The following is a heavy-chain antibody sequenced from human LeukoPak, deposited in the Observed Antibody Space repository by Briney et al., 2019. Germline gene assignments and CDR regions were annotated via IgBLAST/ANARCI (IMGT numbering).Heavy chain of an antibody. V-gene: IGHV3-66*02. Sequence: GGSLRLSCAASGFTVSSNYMSWVRQAPGKGLEWVSVIYSVGSTYYADSVKGRFTISRDNSKNTLYLQMNSLRAEDTAVYYCARDIVATGDGYFDYWGQGTLVTVSS. CDR3: ARDIVATGDGYFDY. CDR2: IYSVGST. J-gene: IGHJ4*02. CDR1: GFTVSSNY. D-gene: IGHD5-12*01.